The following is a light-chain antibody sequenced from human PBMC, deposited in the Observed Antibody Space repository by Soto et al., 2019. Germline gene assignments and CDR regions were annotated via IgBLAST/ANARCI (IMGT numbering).Light chain of an antibody. CDR2: GAS. Sequence: EIVMTQSPATLSVSPGERATLSCRASQSVSSNLAGYQQKPGQAPRLLIYGASTRATGIPARFSGSGSGTEFTLTNSSLQSEDFAVYYCQQYNNWPPWTFGQGTKVEIK. V-gene: IGKV3-15*01. CDR1: QSVSSN. CDR3: QQYNNWPPWT. J-gene: IGKJ1*01.